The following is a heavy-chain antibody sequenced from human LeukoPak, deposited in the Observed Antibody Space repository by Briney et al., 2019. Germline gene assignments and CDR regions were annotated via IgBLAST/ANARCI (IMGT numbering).Heavy chain of an antibody. CDR1: GFTFNSYG. J-gene: IGHJ6*03. V-gene: IGHV3-30*02. Sequence: GGPLRLSCAASGFTFNSYGMHWVRQAPGKGLEWVAFIRYDGSYEYYADSVKGRFTISRDNSKTTLYLQMNSLRSEDTAVYYCAKDGGLHLYYYYNYMDIWGKGTTATVSS. D-gene: IGHD5-24*01. CDR3: AKDGGLHLYYYYNYMDI. CDR2: IRYDGSYE.